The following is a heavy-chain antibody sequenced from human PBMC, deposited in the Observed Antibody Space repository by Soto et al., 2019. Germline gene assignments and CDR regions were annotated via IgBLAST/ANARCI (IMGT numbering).Heavy chain of an antibody. V-gene: IGHV4-34*01. D-gene: IGHD2-2*01. Sequence: QVHLQQWGAGLLKPSEPLSLTCAVSGGSFSGYFWSWIRQSPGKGLEWIGETNHRGTTNYNPSLESRVTISPETSKNQFSLKLRSVTAADTAVYYCARRSPAFCSASTCYGHFEFWGQGTLATVSS. CDR2: TNHRGTT. CDR1: GGSFSGYF. CDR3: ARRSPAFCSASTCYGHFEF. J-gene: IGHJ4*02.